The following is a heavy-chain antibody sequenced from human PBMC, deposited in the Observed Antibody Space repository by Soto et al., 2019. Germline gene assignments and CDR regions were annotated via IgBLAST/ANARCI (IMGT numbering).Heavy chain of an antibody. CDR3: TTGFPHYDFWIKPFDY. J-gene: IGHJ4*02. CDR2: IKSKTDGGTT. CDR1: GFTFSNAW. V-gene: IGHV3-15*01. D-gene: IGHD3-3*01. Sequence: GGSLRLSCAASGFTFSNAWMSWVRQAPGKGLEWVGRIKSKTDGGTTDYAAPVKGRFTISRDDSKNTLYLQMNSLKTEDTAVYYCTTGFPHYDFWIKPFDYWGQGTLVTVSS.